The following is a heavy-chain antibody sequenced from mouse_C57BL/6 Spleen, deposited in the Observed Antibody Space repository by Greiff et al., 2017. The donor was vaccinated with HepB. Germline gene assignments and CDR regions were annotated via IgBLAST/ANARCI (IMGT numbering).Heavy chain of an antibody. CDR2: ISDGGSYT. D-gene: IGHD2-1*01. CDR1: GFTFSSYA. CDR3: AREGGYGNYVFAY. J-gene: IGHJ3*01. Sequence: EVKLVESGGGLVKPGGSPKLSCAASGFTFSSYAMSWVRQTPEKRLEWVATISDGGSYTYYPDNVKGRFTISRDNAKNNLYLQMSHLKSEDTAMYYCAREGGYGNYVFAYWGQGTLVTVSA. V-gene: IGHV5-4*01.